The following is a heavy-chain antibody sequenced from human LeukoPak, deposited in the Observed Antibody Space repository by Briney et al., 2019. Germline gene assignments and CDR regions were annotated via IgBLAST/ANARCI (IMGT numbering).Heavy chain of an antibody. D-gene: IGHD4-23*01. Sequence: SETLSLTCTVSGGSISSYYWSWIRQPPGKGLEWIGYIYYSGSTNCNPSVKSRVAMSVDTSKKQFSLKLSSLTAADTAVYYCARGGTAVVAPYAFDIWGQGTLVTVSS. CDR2: IYYSGST. CDR1: GGSISSYY. CDR3: ARGGTAVVAPYAFDI. J-gene: IGHJ3*02. V-gene: IGHV4-59*01.